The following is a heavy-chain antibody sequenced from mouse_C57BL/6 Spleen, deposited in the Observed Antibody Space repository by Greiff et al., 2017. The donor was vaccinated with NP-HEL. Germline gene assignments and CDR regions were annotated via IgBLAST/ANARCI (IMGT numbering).Heavy chain of an antibody. V-gene: IGHV1-54*01. CDR3: ASSSPSYFDY. CDR1: GYAFTNYL. J-gene: IGHJ2*01. CDR2: INPGSGGT. Sequence: QVQLQQSGAELVRPGTSVKVSCKASGYAFTNYLIEWVKQRPGQGLEWIGVINPGSGGTNYNEKFKGKATLTADKSSSTAYMQLSSLTSEDSAVYFCASSSPSYFDYWGQGTTLTVSS.